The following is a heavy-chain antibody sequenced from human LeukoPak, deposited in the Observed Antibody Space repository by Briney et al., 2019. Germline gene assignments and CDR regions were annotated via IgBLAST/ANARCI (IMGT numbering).Heavy chain of an antibody. CDR2: IIPIFGTA. CDR3: ARSRIAAAANWFDP. CDR1: GGTFSSYA. V-gene: IGHV1-69*01. D-gene: IGHD6-13*01. J-gene: IGHJ5*02. Sequence: SVTVSCTASGGTFSSYAISWVRQAPGQGLEWMGGIIPIFGTANYAQKFQGRVTITADESTSTAYMELSSLRSEDTAVYYCARSRIAAAANWFDPWGQGTLVTVSS.